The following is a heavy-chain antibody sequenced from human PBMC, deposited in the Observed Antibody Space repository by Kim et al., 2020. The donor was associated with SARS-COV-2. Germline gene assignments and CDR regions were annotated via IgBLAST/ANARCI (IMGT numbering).Heavy chain of an antibody. Sequence: KYYADSVKGRFTISRDNSKNTLYLQMNSLRAEDTAVYYCARGTSWNYFDYWGQGTLVTVSS. CDR2: K. V-gene: IGHV3-33*01. D-gene: IGHD1-1*01. CDR3: ARGTSWNYFDY. J-gene: IGHJ4*02.